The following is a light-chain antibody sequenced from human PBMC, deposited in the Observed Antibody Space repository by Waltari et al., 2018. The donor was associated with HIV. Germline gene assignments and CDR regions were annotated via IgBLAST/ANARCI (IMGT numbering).Light chain of an antibody. CDR3: QQYKNWPPAT. Sequence: ETVLTQSPATLSVSPGARATLSCRASQRVSSSLAWYQQKPGQAPRLLIYDASTRVTGTPTRFSGSGSGTEFTLTISGLQSEDSAVYYCQQYKNWPPATFGQGTRLEIK. J-gene: IGKJ5*01. CDR1: QRVSSS. V-gene: IGKV3-15*01. CDR2: DAS.